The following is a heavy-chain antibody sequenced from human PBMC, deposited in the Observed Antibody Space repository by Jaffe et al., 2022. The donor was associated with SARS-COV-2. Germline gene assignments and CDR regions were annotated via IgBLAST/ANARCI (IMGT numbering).Heavy chain of an antibody. CDR1: GGSISSGSYY. CDR2: IYTSGST. J-gene: IGHJ6*02. D-gene: IGHD6-13*01. V-gene: IGHV4-61*02. CDR3: ARGHEQQLVYYYYYYGMDV. Sequence: QVQLQESGPGLVKPSQTLSLTCTVSGGSISSGSYYWSWIRQPAGKGLEWIGRIYTSGSTNYNPSLKSRVTISVDTSKNQFSLKLSSVTAADTAVYYCARGHEQQLVYYYYYYGMDVWGQGTTVTVSS.